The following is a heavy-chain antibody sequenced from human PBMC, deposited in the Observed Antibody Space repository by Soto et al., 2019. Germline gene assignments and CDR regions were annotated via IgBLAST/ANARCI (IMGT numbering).Heavy chain of an antibody. Sequence: QLGGSLRLSCAASGFTFSSYGMHWVRQAPGKGLEWVAVISYDGSNKYYADSVKGRFTISRDNSKNTLYLQMNSLRAEDTAVYYCAKNRPDFWSGYYLGEGTYYGMDVWGQGTTVTVSS. CDR2: ISYDGSNK. CDR1: GFTFSSYG. V-gene: IGHV3-30*18. CDR3: AKNRPDFWSGYYLGEGTYYGMDV. J-gene: IGHJ6*02. D-gene: IGHD3-3*01.